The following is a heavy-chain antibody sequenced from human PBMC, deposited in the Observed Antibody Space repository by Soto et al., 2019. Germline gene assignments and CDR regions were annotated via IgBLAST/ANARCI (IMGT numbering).Heavy chain of an antibody. CDR2: ISGSGGTT. D-gene: IGHD3-10*02. CDR1: EFTFSNYA. Sequence: GGSLRLSCAASEFTFSNYAMSWVRHAPGKGQEWVSAISGSGGTTYYADSVKGRFTISRDTSKNKLYLQMNSLRAEDTAVYYCAKDPNQRQVCYWFDPWGQGILDTVAS. V-gene: IGHV3-23*01. CDR3: AKDPNQRQVCYWFDP. J-gene: IGHJ5*02.